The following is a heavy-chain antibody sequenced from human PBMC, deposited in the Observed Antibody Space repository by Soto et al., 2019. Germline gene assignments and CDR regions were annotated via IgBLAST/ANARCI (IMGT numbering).Heavy chain of an antibody. V-gene: IGHV3-23*01. CDR1: GFTFSSYA. CDR3: AKSMIVVVIMESFDY. Sequence: AAGFTFSSYAMSWVRQAPGKGLEWVSAISGSGGSTYYADSVKGRFTISRDNSKNTLYLQMNSLRAEDTAVYYCAKSMIVVVIMESFDYWGQGTLVTVSS. J-gene: IGHJ4*02. D-gene: IGHD3-22*01. CDR2: ISGSGGST.